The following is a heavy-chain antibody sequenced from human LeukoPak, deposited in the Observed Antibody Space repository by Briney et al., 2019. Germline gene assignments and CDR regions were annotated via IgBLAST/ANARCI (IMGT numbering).Heavy chain of an antibody. V-gene: IGHV1-2*02. CDR3: ARTRGPLAARSLDY. J-gene: IGHJ4*02. CDR1: GYTFTGYY. D-gene: IGHD6-6*01. CDR2: INPNSGGT. Sequence: ASVKVSCKASGYTFTGYYMHWVRQAPGQGLEWMGCINPNSGGTNYAQKFQGRVTMTRDTSISTAYMELSRLRSVDTAVYYCARTRGPLAARSLDYWGQGTLVTVSS.